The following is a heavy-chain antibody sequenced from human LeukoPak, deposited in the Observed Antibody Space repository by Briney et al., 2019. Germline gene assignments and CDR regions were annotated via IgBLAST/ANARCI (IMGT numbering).Heavy chain of an antibody. CDR3: ARDGNEYYYDSSGYYYDY. J-gene: IGHJ4*02. D-gene: IGHD3-22*01. Sequence: SVKVSCKASGGTFSSYAISWVRQAPGQGLEWMGGIIPIFGTANYAQKFQGRVTITADESTGTAYMELSSLRSEDTAVYYCARDGNEYYYDSSGYYYDYWGQGTLVTVSS. CDR2: IIPIFGTA. CDR1: GGTFSSYA. V-gene: IGHV1-69*01.